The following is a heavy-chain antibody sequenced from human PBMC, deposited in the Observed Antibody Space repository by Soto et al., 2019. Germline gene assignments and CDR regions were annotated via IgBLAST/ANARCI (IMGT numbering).Heavy chain of an antibody. D-gene: IGHD3-10*01. Sequence: VKVSCKASGGTFSSYAISWVRQAPGQGLEWMGGIIPILGIANYAQKFQDRVTITADKSTSTAYMELSSLRSEDTAVYYCARVVRGVIIDYWGQGTLVTVSS. CDR1: GGTFSSYA. V-gene: IGHV1-69*10. CDR2: IIPILGIA. CDR3: ARVVRGVIIDY. J-gene: IGHJ4*02.